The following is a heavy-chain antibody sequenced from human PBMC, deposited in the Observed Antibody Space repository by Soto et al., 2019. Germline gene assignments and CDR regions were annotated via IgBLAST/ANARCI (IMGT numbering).Heavy chain of an antibody. V-gene: IGHV3-23*01. D-gene: IGHD6-6*01. J-gene: IGHJ6*02. CDR2: ISGSGGST. CDR3: PKDASSSSSYYYYGMDV. Sequence: GGSLRLSCAASGFTFSSYAMSWVRQAPGKGLEWVSAISGSGGSTYYADSVKGRFTISRDNSKNTLYLQMNSLRAEDTAVYYCPKDASSSSSYYYYGMDVWGQGPTVTLSS. CDR1: GFTFSSYA.